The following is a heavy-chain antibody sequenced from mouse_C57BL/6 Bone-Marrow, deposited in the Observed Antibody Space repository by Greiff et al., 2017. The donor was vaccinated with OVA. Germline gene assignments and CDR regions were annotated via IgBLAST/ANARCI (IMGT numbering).Heavy chain of an antibody. CDR3: TGRGDY. CDR1: GFTFSNYW. CDR2: IRLKSDNYAT. Sequence: EVKLEESGGGLVQPGGSMKLSCVASGFTFSNYWMNWVRQSPEKGLEWVAQIRLKSDNYATNYAESGKGRFTISRDYSKSSVYLQMNNLGAEDTGIYYCTGRGDYWGQGTSVTVSS. J-gene: IGHJ4*01. V-gene: IGHV6-3*01.